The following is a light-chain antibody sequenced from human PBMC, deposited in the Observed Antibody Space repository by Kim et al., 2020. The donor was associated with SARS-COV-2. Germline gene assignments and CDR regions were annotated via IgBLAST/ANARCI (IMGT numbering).Light chain of an antibody. CDR2: DAS. CDR1: QSVSSF. CDR3: QQRLNWLT. Sequence: SLSPGERATLSCRASQSVSSFLAWYQQKPGQAPMLLIYDASNRATGIPARFSGSGSGTDFTLTISSLEPEDFAVYHCQQRLNWLTFGGGTKVDIK. V-gene: IGKV3-11*01. J-gene: IGKJ4*01.